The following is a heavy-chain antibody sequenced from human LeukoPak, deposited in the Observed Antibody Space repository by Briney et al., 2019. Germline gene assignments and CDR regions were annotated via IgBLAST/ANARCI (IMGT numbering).Heavy chain of an antibody. D-gene: IGHD2-2*01. CDR1: GFTFSSYA. CDR3: AREYDIVVVPAAPRGSWFDP. V-gene: IGHV3-30-3*01. CDR2: ISCDGSNK. Sequence: GRSLRLSCAASGFTFSSYAMHWVRQAPGKGLEWVAVISCDGSNKYYADSVKGRFTISRDNSKNTLYLQMNSLRAEDTAVYYCAREYDIVVVPAAPRGSWFDPWGQGTLVTVSS. J-gene: IGHJ5*02.